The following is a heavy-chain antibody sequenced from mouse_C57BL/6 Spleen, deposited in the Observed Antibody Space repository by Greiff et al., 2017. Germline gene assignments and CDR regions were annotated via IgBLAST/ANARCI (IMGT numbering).Heavy chain of an antibody. Sequence: VHVQQPGAELVRPGSSVKLSCKASGYTFTSYWMDWVKQRPGQGLEWIGNIYPSDSETHYNQKFKDKATLTVDKSSSTAYMQLSSLTSEDSAVYSCARSYYGNSFDYWGQGTTLTVSS. V-gene: IGHV1-61*01. D-gene: IGHD2-10*01. CDR3: ARSYYGNSFDY. CDR1: GYTFTSYW. CDR2: IYPSDSET. J-gene: IGHJ2*01.